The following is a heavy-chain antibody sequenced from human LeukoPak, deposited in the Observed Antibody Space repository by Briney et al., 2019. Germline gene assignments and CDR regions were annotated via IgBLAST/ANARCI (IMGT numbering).Heavy chain of an antibody. J-gene: IGHJ4*02. CDR2: IYSSGSF. Sequence: SETLSLTCTVSGGSISSYFWTWIRQPAGRGLEWIGHIYSSGSFKYNPSLKSRVTMSIDTSKNQLSLKLSSVTAADTAVYYCARGWLGYYDSSGYPYFDYWGQGTLVTVSS. V-gene: IGHV4-4*07. CDR3: ARGWLGYYDSSGYPYFDY. CDR1: GGSISSYF. D-gene: IGHD3-22*01.